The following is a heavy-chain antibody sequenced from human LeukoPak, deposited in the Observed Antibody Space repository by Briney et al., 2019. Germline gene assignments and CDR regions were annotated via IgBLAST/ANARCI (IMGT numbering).Heavy chain of an antibody. V-gene: IGHV3-23*01. J-gene: IGHJ4*02. CDR1: GFTFSDYY. CDR3: AKRRGATTGYFDY. Sequence: GGSLRLSCAASGFTFSDYYMSWIRQAPGKGLEWVSGLSGSGDSTYYADSVKGRFTISRDNSRNTLYLQMNSLRAEDTAVYYCAKRRGATTGYFDYWGQGTLVTVSS. D-gene: IGHD4-17*01. CDR2: LSGSGDST.